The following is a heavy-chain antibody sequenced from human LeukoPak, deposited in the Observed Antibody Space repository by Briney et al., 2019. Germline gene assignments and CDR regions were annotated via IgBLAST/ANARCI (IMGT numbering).Heavy chain of an antibody. D-gene: IGHD6-13*01. Sequence: GGSLRLSCAASGFTVSSNYMSWVRQAPGKGLEWVSVIYSGGSTYYADSVKGRFTISRDNSKNTLYLQMNSLRAEDTAVYYCAKDPGGVAGADWGQGTLVTVSS. CDR1: GFTVSSNY. CDR3: AKDPGGVAGAD. J-gene: IGHJ4*02. CDR2: IYSGGST. V-gene: IGHV3-53*05.